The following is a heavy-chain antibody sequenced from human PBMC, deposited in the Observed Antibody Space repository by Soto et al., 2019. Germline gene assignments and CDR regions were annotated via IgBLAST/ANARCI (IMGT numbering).Heavy chain of an antibody. V-gene: IGHV1-18*01. Sequence: ASVKVSCKASGYTFTSYGISWVRQAPGQGLEWMGWISAYNGNTNYAQKLQGRVTMTTDTSTSTAYMELRSLRSDDTAVYYCARDRHRYCSGGSCYAPFDYWGQGTLVTVS. J-gene: IGHJ4*02. CDR2: ISAYNGNT. CDR3: ARDRHRYCSGGSCYAPFDY. CDR1: GYTFTSYG. D-gene: IGHD2-15*01.